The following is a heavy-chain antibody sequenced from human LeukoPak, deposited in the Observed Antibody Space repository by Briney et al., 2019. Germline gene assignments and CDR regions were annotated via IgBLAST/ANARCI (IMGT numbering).Heavy chain of an antibody. CDR2: INPNSGGT. Sequence: ASVKVSCKASGYTFTSYDINWVRQATGQGLEWMGWINPNSGGTNYAQKFQGRVTMTRDTSISTAYMELSRLRSDDTAVYYCARVQTTVTTFFDYWGQGTLVTVSS. D-gene: IGHD4-17*01. J-gene: IGHJ4*02. CDR1: GYTFTSYD. CDR3: ARVQTTVTTFFDY. V-gene: IGHV1-2*02.